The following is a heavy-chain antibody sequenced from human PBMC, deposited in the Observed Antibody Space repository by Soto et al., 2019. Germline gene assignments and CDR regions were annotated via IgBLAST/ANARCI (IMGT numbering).Heavy chain of an antibody. CDR1: GFTFSSYS. CDR3: ARSPSMTTVSLDY. CDR2: ISSSSSYI. D-gene: IGHD4-17*01. V-gene: IGHV3-21*01. J-gene: IGHJ4*02. Sequence: EVQLVESGGGLVNPGGSLRLSCAASGFTFSSYSMNWVRQAPGKGLEWVSSISSSSSYIYYADSVKGRFTISRDNAKNSLYLQMNILRAEDTAVYYCARSPSMTTVSLDYWGQGTLVTVSS.